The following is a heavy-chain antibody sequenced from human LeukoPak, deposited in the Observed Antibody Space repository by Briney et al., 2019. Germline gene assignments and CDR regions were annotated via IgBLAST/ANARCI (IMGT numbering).Heavy chain of an antibody. D-gene: IGHD6-19*01. CDR1: GGSISSYY. Sequence: PSETLSLTCTVSGGSISSYYWSWIRQPPGKGLEWIGYIYYSGSTNYNPSLKSRVTISVDTSKNQFSLKLSSVTAADTAVYYWARDVAGNNWFDPWGQGTLVTVSS. CDR3: ARDVAGNNWFDP. CDR2: IYYSGST. V-gene: IGHV4-59*01. J-gene: IGHJ5*02.